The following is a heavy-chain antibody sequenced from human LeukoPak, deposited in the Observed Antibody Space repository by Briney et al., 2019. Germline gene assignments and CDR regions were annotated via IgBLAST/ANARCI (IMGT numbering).Heavy chain of an antibody. Sequence: GSSVKVSCKASGYTFTSYYMHWVRQAPGQGLEWMGIINPSGGSTSYAQKFQGRVTMTRDTSTSTVYMELSSLRSEDTAVYYCARPLPWTDAFDIWGQGTMVTVSS. V-gene: IGHV1-46*01. CDR1: GYTFTSYY. CDR3: ARPLPWTDAFDI. J-gene: IGHJ3*02. CDR2: INPSGGST. D-gene: IGHD1-1*01.